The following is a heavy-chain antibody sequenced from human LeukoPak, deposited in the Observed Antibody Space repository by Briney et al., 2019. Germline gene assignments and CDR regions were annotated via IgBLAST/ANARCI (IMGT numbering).Heavy chain of an antibody. CDR2: IYHSGST. V-gene: IGHV4-4*02. Sequence: SETLSLTCAVSGGSISSSNWWSWVRQPPGKGLEWIGEIYHSGSTNYNPSLKSRVTISVDKSKNQFSLKLSSVTAADTAVYYCARGGVPHFWYFDLWGRGTLVTVSS. CDR3: ARGGVPHFWYFDL. D-gene: IGHD3-16*01. CDR1: GGSISSSNW. J-gene: IGHJ2*01.